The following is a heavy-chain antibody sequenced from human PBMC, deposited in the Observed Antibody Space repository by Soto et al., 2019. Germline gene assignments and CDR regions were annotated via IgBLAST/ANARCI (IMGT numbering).Heavy chain of an antibody. V-gene: IGHV1-18*01. J-gene: IGHJ4*02. CDR3: ARTEYYYGSGSYQPSNFDY. Sequence: GASVKVSCKASGYTFTSYGINWVRQAPGQGLEWMGWISAYNGNTNYAQKLQGRVTMTTDTSTSTAYMELRSLRSDDTAVYYCARTEYYYGSGSYQPSNFDYWGQGTLVTVSS. CDR1: GYTFTSYG. D-gene: IGHD3-10*01. CDR2: ISAYNGNT.